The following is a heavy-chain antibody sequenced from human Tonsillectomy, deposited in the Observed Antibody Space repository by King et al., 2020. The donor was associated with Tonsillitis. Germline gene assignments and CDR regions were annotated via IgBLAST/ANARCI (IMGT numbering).Heavy chain of an antibody. CDR3: AHRPAGGFSLLWFGEFAGWFDP. CDR1: GFSLSTSGVG. V-gene: IGHV2-5*01. J-gene: IGHJ5*02. D-gene: IGHD3-10*01. Sequence: ITLKESGPTLVKPTQTLTLTCTFSGFSLSTSGVGVGWIRQPPGKALEWLALIYWNDDKRYSPSLKSRLTITKDTSKNQVVLTMTNMDPVDTATYYCAHRPAGGFSLLWFGEFAGWFDPWGQGTLVTVSS. CDR2: IYWNDDK.